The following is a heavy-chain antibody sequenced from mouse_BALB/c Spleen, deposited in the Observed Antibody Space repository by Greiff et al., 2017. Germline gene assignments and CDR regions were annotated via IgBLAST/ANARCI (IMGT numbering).Heavy chain of an antibody. CDR1: GFTFTDYY. CDR2: IRNKANGYTT. CDR3: ARDSYAMDY. Sequence: EVKLMESGGGLVQPGGSLRLSCATSGFTFTDYYMSWVRQPPGKALEWLGFIRNKANGYTTEYSASVKGRFTISRDNSQSILYLQMNTLRAEDSATYYSARDSYAMDYWGQGTSVTVSS. J-gene: IGHJ4*01. V-gene: IGHV7-3*02.